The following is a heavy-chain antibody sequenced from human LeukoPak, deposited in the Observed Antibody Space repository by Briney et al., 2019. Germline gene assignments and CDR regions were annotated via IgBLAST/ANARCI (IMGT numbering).Heavy chain of an antibody. V-gene: IGHV4-34*01. CDR2: INHSGST. CDR1: GGSFSGYY. D-gene: IGHD6-6*01. J-gene: IGHJ4*02. Sequence: PSETLSLTCAVYGGSFSGYYWSWIRQPPGKGLEWIGEINHSGSTNYNPSLKSRVTISVDTSKNQFSLKLSSVTAGDTAVYYCARGRQLAYFDYWGQGTLVTVSS. CDR3: ARGRQLAYFDY.